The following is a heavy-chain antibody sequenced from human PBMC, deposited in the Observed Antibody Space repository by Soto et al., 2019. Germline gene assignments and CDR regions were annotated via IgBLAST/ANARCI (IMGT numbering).Heavy chain of an antibody. CDR2: ISAYNGNT. J-gene: IGHJ4*02. Sequence: GASVKVSCKASGYTFTSYDINWVRQAPGQRLEWMGWISAYNGNTNYAQKLQGRVTMTTDTSTSSASMELRSLRSDDTAVYYCARAWFGDFVYYFDYWGQGTLVTVSS. V-gene: IGHV1-18*01. CDR1: GYTFTSYD. D-gene: IGHD3-10*01. CDR3: ARAWFGDFVYYFDY.